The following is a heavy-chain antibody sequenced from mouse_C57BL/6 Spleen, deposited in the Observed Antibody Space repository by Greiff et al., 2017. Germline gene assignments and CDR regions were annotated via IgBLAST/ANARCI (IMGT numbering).Heavy chain of an antibody. CDR2: IRNKANNHAT. V-gene: IGHV6-6*01. CDR3: TRNYSNYADY. J-gene: IGHJ2*01. CDR1: GFTFSDAW. D-gene: IGHD2-5*01. Sequence: EVKLMESGGGLVQPGGSMKLSCAASGFTFSDAWMDWVRQSPEKGLEWVAEIRNKANNHATYYAESVKGRFTISRDDSKSRVYLQTNSLRAEDTGINYCTRNYSNYADYWGQGTTLTVSS.